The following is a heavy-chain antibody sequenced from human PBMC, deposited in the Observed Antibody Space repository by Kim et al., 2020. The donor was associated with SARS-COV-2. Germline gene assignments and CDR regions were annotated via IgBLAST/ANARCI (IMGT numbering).Heavy chain of an antibody. Sequence: AASGKGRFTISRNNSKNTLYLQMNSLRAEDTAVYYCAKGRIAVAGTPMTYWGQGILVTVSS. D-gene: IGHD6-19*01. CDR3: AKGRIAVAGTPMTY. J-gene: IGHJ4*02. V-gene: IGHV3-30*02.